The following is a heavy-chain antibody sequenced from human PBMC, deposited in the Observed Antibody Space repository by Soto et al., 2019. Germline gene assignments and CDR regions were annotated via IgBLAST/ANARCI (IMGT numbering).Heavy chain of an antibody. CDR3: ARVPGYSTYSYYHGMDF. J-gene: IGHJ6*02. CDR1: GYTFTSYY. CDR2: INPSGGST. Sequence: ASVKVSCKASGYTFTSYYMHWVRQAPGQGLEWMGIINPSGGSTSYAQKLQGRVTMTKDTYTSTLYMELSSLRSEDTAVYYCARVPGYSTYSYYHGMDFWGQGTKVTVSS. D-gene: IGHD6-13*01. V-gene: IGHV1-46*04.